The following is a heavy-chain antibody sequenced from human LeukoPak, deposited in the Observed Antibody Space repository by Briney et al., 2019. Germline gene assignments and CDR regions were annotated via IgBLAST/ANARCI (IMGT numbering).Heavy chain of an antibody. D-gene: IGHD1-26*01. CDR1: GYTFTSYY. Sequence: ASVKVSCKASGYTFTSYYMHWVRQAPGQGVEWMGLINPTGGSTGYAQKFQGRVTMTRDMSTSTDYMELSSLRSEDTAIYYCARDNSVGDNAWWFDPWGQGTLVTVSS. CDR2: INPTGGST. J-gene: IGHJ5*02. V-gene: IGHV1-46*01. CDR3: ARDNSVGDNAWWFDP.